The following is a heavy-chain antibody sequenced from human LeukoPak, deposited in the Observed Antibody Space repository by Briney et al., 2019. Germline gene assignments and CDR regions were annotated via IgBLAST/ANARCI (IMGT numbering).Heavy chain of an antibody. D-gene: IGHD2-2*02. CDR1: GGSISSYY. CDR3: AKHHCSSTSCYRVFDF. V-gene: IGHV3-23*01. CDR2: ISGSGGTT. J-gene: IGHJ4*02. Sequence: ETLSLTCTVSGGSISSYYWSWVRQAPGKGLEWVSGISGSGGTTYYADSVKGRFTISRDNSKNTLYLQMNSLRAEDTAVYYCAKHHCSSTSCYRVFDFWGQGALVTVSS.